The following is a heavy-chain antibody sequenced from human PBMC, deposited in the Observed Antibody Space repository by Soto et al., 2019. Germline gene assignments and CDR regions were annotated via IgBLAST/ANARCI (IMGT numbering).Heavy chain of an antibody. D-gene: IGHD4-17*01. CDR3: ASMTTVTLFDY. Sequence: GGSLRLSCAASGFTFSDYYMSWIRQAPGKGLEWVSYISSSGSTIYYADSVKGRFTISRDNAKNSLYLQMNSLRAEDTAVYYCASMTTVTLFDYWGQGTLVTVSS. CDR2: ISSSGSTI. J-gene: IGHJ4*02. CDR1: GFTFSDYY. V-gene: IGHV3-11*04.